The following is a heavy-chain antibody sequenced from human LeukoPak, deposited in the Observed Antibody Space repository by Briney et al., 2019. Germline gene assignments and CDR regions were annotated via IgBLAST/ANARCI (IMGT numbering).Heavy chain of an antibody. V-gene: IGHV3-30*03. CDR3: ARVAAGSGKYYFDY. D-gene: IGHD3-10*01. Sequence: GGSLRLSCAASGFTFSSYGMHWVRQAPGKGLEWVAVISYDGSDKYSADSVKGRFTISRDNSKNTLYLQMNSLRAEDTAVYYCARVAAGSGKYYFDYWGQGTLVTVSS. CDR2: ISYDGSDK. J-gene: IGHJ4*02. CDR1: GFTFSSYG.